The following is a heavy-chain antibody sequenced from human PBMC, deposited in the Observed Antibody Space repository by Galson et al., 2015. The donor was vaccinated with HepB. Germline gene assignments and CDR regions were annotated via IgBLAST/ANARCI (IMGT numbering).Heavy chain of an antibody. CDR2: TYYRSKWYN. CDR3: ARSRSVVVVAARSYNWFDP. V-gene: IGHV6-1*01. Sequence: CAISGDSVSSNSAAWNWIRQSPSRGLEWLGRTYYRSKWYNDYAVSVKSRITINPDTSKNQFSLQLNSVTPEDTAVYYCARSRSVVVVAARSYNWFDPWGQGTLVTVSS. CDR1: GDSVSSNSAA. J-gene: IGHJ5*02. D-gene: IGHD2-15*01.